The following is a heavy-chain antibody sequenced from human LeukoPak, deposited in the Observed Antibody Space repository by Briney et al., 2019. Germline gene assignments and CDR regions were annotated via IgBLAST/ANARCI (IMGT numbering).Heavy chain of an antibody. CDR2: IGHTGSIT. CDR1: GFTFGSYS. J-gene: IGHJ1*01. V-gene: IGHV3-48*04. Sequence: GGSLRLSCAGSGFTFGSYSMNWVRHAPGKGLKWVSYIGHTGSITDYADSVKGRFTISRDNAKNSLYLQMNTLRAEDTAVYYCVRDGAVVTSGNYPWRYFQYWGQGTLVTVSS. CDR3: VRDGAVVTSGNYPWRYFQY. D-gene: IGHD3-10*01.